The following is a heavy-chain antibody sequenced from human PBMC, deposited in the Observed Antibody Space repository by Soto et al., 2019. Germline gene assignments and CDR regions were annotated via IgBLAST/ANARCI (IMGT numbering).Heavy chain of an antibody. J-gene: IGHJ4*02. CDR3: AKDPVRGYSGYDTPHYFDY. D-gene: IGHD5-12*01. CDR1: GFTFSSYA. V-gene: IGHV3-23*01. CDR2: ISGSGGST. Sequence: EVQLLESGGGLVQPGGSLRLSCAASGFTFSSYAMSWVRQAPGKGLEWVSAISGSGGSTYYADSVKGRFTISRDNSKNKLYLQMNSRRAEDTAVYYCAKDPVRGYSGYDTPHYFDYWGQGTLVTVSS.